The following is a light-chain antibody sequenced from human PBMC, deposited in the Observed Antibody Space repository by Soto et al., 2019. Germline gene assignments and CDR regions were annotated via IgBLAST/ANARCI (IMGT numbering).Light chain of an antibody. J-gene: IGLJ3*02. CDR2: GNS. V-gene: IGLV1-40*01. CDR1: SSNIGGRYD. CDR3: QSFDSSLSAWV. Sequence: QSVLTQPPSVSGAPGQRVTISCTGSSSNIGGRYDVHWYQQHPGTAPKLLIYGNSNRPSGVPDRFSGSKSGTSASLAITGVQADDEANYHCQSFDSSLSAWVFGGGTQLTVL.